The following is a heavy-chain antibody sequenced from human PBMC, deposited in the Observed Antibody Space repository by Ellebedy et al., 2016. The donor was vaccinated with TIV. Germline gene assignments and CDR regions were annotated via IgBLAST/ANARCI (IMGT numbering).Heavy chain of an antibody. J-gene: IGHJ4*02. D-gene: IGHD4-23*01. CDR2: ISNNGGTT. V-gene: IGHV3-23*01. CDR3: AKRGKGVDFDY. CDR1: GFTFSISP. Sequence: GGSLRLSXVISGFTFSISPMSWVRQAPGKGLEWVSLISNNGGTTSYADCVKGRFTISRDNSNNTLYLRMDSLRDEDTAVYYCAKRGKGVDFDYWGQGTLVTVSS.